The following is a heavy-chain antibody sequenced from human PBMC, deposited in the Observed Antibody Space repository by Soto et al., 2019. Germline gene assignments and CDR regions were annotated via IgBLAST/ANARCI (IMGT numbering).Heavy chain of an antibody. CDR2: IFWDDNK. Sequence: SGATLVNPTETLTLTCTFSGFSLSTNGMGVGWIRQPPGKALEWLAVIFWDDNKRYSPSLKSRLTITKDTSKNQVVLTMTNVDPVDTATYYCTHRPRSGSYYPSWGQGTLVPVSS. D-gene: IGHD1-26*01. CDR1: GFSLSTNGMG. CDR3: THRPRSGSYYPS. V-gene: IGHV2-5*02. J-gene: IGHJ5*02.